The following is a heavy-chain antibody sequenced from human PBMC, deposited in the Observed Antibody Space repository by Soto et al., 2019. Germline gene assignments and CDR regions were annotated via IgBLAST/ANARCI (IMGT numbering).Heavy chain of an antibody. CDR2: ITPIFGTA. V-gene: IGHV1-69*13. CDR1: GGTFSSYA. D-gene: IGHD3-22*01. J-gene: IGHJ6*02. CDR3: ARSEHIVVVWSYYYYGMDV. Sequence: SVKVSCKASGGTFSSYAISWVRQAPGQGLEWMGGITPIFGTANYAQKFQGRVTITADESTSTAYMELSSLRSEDTAVYYCARSEHIVVVWSYYYYGMDVWGQGTTVTVSS.